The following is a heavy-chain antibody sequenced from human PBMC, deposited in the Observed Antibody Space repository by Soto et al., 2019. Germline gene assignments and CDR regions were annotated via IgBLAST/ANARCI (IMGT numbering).Heavy chain of an antibody. CDR1: GYTFTSYG. CDR3: ARDQVHSGWTGAHRYYYYGMDV. Sequence: GASVKVSCKASGYTFTSYGISWVRQAPGQGLEWMGWISAYNGNTNYAQKLQGRVTMTTDTSTSTAYMELRSLRSDDTAVYYCARDQVHSGWTGAHRYYYYGMDVWGQGTTVTVSS. J-gene: IGHJ6*02. D-gene: IGHD5-12*01. CDR2: ISAYNGNT. V-gene: IGHV1-18*04.